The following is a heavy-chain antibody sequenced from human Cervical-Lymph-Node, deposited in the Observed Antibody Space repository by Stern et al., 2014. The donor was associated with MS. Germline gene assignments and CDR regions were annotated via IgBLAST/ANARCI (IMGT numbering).Heavy chain of an antibody. Sequence: QVQLVESGAEVKKPGSSVKVSCKASGGSFSMDSISWVRQAHGQGLEWMVGLTPMFGTSNYAQKFQGRVTTTADVSTSTAYMELTSLRSEDTAVYFCARDQGGIADSWGQGTLVIVSS. CDR3: ARDQGGIADS. J-gene: IGHJ4*02. D-gene: IGHD6-13*01. CDR2: LTPMFGTS. V-gene: IGHV1-69*01. CDR1: GGSFSMDS.